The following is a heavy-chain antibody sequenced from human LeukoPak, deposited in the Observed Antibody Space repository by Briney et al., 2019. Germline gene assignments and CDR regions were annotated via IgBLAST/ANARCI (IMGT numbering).Heavy chain of an antibody. CDR1: GFIFSNHY. Sequence: GGSLRLSCAAYGFIFSNHYMDWVRQAPGKGLEWVGRIRHKVHSYTTEYAASVRGRFIISRDDSQNSLYLQMNSLKTDDTAVYYCARHAADYDVLTGSYSGDYFDYWGQGTLVTVSS. J-gene: IGHJ4*02. D-gene: IGHD3-9*01. CDR3: ARHAADYDVLTGSYSGDYFDY. CDR2: IRHKVHSYTT. V-gene: IGHV3-72*01.